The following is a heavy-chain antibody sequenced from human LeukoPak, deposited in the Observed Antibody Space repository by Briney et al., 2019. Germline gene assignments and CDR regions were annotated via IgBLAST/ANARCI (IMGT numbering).Heavy chain of an antibody. CDR3: ACMIPDY. Sequence: GGTLRLSCAASGFTVSSNYMSWVRQAPGKGLEWVSVIYSGGSTYYADSVKGRFTISRDNSKNALYLQMNSLRAEDTAAYYCACMIPDYCGQGTLVTVSS. CDR2: IYSGGST. CDR1: GFTVSSNY. D-gene: IGHD3-16*01. J-gene: IGHJ4*02. V-gene: IGHV3-66*02.